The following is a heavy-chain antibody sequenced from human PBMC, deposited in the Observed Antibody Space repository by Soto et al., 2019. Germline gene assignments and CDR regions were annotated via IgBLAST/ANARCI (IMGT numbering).Heavy chain of an antibody. J-gene: IGHJ4*02. CDR3: AHRPYNYDFRSGRPRMARPFDY. Sequence: QITLKESGPTLVKPTQTLTLTCTFSGFSLSTSGVGVGWIRQPPGKALEWLALIYWDDDKRYSPSLKSRLTIPKDTSKSQVVLTMTNIDPVDTATYYCAHRPYNYDFRSGRPRMARPFDYGGQGTLVTVSS. V-gene: IGHV2-5*02. CDR1: GFSLSTSGVG. D-gene: IGHD3-3*01. CDR2: IYWDDDK.